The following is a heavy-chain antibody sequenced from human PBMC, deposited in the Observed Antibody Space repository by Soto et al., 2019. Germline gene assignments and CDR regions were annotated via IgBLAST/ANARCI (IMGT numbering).Heavy chain of an antibody. Sequence: QVHLVQSGAEVKNPGASVKVSCKGSGYDFTTYGITWVRQAPGQGLEWMAWISAHNGNTNYAPNLQGRATVTRDTSTSTAYIELRSLRSDDTAVYYCARGRYGDYWGQGALVTVSS. D-gene: IGHD1-1*01. CDR2: ISAHNGNT. V-gene: IGHV1-18*01. CDR1: GYDFTTYG. J-gene: IGHJ4*02. CDR3: ARGRYGDY.